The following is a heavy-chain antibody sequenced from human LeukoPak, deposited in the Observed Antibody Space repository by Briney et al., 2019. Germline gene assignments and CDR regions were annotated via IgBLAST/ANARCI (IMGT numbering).Heavy chain of an antibody. Sequence: SETLSLTCTVSGGSISSYYWSWIRQPAGKGLEWIGRIYTSGSTNYNPSLKSRVTMSVDTSKNQFSLKLSSVTAADTAVYYCARESAEVTKLRAFDIWGQGTMVTVSS. D-gene: IGHD4-23*01. CDR2: IYTSGST. CDR1: GGSISSYY. J-gene: IGHJ3*02. CDR3: ARESAEVTKLRAFDI. V-gene: IGHV4-4*07.